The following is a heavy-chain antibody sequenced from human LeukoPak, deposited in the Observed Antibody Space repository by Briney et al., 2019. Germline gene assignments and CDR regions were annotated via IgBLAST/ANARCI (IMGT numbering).Heavy chain of an antibody. J-gene: IGHJ4*02. CDR2: IIPIFGTA. CDR1: GGTFSSYA. V-gene: IGHV1-69*13. Sequence: SVNVSFKASGGTFSSYAMSWVRQAPGQGLEWMGGIIPIFGTANYAQKFQGRVTITADESTSTAYMELSSLRSEDTAVYYCASVGYSSGWHNDWGQGTLVTVSS. D-gene: IGHD6-19*01. CDR3: ASVGYSSGWHND.